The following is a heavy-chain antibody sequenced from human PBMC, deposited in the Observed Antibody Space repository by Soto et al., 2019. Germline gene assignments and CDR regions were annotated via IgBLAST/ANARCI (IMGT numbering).Heavy chain of an antibody. CDR1: GFTFSNAW. J-gene: IGHJ6*02. V-gene: IGHV3-15*07. CDR2: IKSKTDGGTT. CDR3: TTDHPHLRYFDWPKSYYYYGMGV. D-gene: IGHD3-9*01. Sequence: GGSLRLSCAASGFTFSNAWMNWVRQAPGKGLEWVGRIKSKTDGGTTDYAAPVKGRFTISRDDSKNTLYLQMNSLKTEDTAVYYCTTDHPHLRYFDWPKSYYYYGMGVWGQGTTVTVSS.